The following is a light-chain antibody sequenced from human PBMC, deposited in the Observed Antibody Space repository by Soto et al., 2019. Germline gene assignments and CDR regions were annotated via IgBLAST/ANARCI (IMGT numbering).Light chain of an antibody. CDR3: QTWGPGSVV. Sequence: QPVLTQSPSASASLGASVKLTCTLSSGHSTYTIAWHQQQPEKGPLYLMKLNSDGSHTKGDAIPERFSGSSSGAERYLTISSLQSEDEADYYCQTWGPGSVVFGGGTKLTVL. J-gene: IGLJ2*01. CDR1: SGHSTYT. V-gene: IGLV4-69*01. CDR2: LNSDGSH.